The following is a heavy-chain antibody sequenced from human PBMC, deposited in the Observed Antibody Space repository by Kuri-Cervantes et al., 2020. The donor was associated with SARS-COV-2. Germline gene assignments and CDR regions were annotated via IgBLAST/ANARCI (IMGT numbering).Heavy chain of an antibody. CDR1: GFTFSSYS. V-gene: IGHV3-21*01. D-gene: IGHD2-21*02. CDR2: ISSSSSYI. Sequence: GGSLRLSCAASGFTFSSYSMNWVRQAPGKGLEWVSSISSSSSYIYYADSVKGRFTISRDNAKNSLYLQMNSLRAEDTAVYYCARAVVVTAMPFGYWGRGTLVTVSS. J-gene: IGHJ4*02. CDR3: ARAVVVTAMPFGY.